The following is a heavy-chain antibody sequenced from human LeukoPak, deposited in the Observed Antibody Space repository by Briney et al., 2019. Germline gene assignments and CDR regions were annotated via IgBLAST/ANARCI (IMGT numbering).Heavy chain of an antibody. Sequence: GGSLRLSCAASGFTISSFWMHWVRKAPGKGLVWVARINSDSTSTSYVDSVKGRFTISRDNAKNTVYLQMSSLRADDTAIYYCARGAYSFDYWGQGILVTVSS. CDR2: INSDSTST. J-gene: IGHJ4*02. D-gene: IGHD4-11*01. CDR3: ARGAYSFDY. CDR1: GFTISSFW. V-gene: IGHV3-74*01.